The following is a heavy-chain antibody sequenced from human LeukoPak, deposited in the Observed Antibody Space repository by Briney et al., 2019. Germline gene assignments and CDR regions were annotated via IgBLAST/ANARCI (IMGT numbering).Heavy chain of an antibody. J-gene: IGHJ6*03. V-gene: IGHV1-69*06. Sequence: GASVKASCKASGYTFTSYAMNWVRQAPGQGLEWMGGIIPIFGTANYAQKFQGRVTITADKSTSTAYMELSSLRSEDTAVYYCAGGSATFYSYYYHYYMDVWGKGTTVTVSS. CDR1: GYTFTSYA. CDR2: IIPIFGTA. CDR3: AGGSATFYSYYYHYYMDV. D-gene: IGHD3-10*01.